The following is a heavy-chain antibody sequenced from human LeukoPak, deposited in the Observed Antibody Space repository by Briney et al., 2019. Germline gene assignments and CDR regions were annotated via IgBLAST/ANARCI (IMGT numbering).Heavy chain of an antibody. CDR2: ASSGGTT. D-gene: IGHD3-22*01. CDR1: GGSISGSSWF. Sequence: PSETLSLTCTVSGGSISGSSWFWGWSRQPPGKGLEWIGSASSGGTTYYNPSLKSRVTISVGTSKTQFSLKLSTVTAADTAIYYCSTYYFDSSGYLTGFDYWGQGTLVTVSS. CDR3: STYYFDSSGYLTGFDY. V-gene: IGHV4-39*01. J-gene: IGHJ4*02.